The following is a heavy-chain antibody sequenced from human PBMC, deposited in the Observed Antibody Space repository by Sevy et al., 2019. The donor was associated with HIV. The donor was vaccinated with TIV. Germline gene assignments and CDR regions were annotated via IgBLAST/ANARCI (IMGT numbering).Heavy chain of an antibody. CDR3: AREGVPAANGMDV. V-gene: IGHV3-33*08. J-gene: IGHJ6*02. D-gene: IGHD2-2*01. CDR2: IWYDGSKK. Sequence: GGSLRLSCAASGFTFSSYSMNWVRQAPGKGLEWVAYIWYDGSKKYYADSVKGRFTISRDNSKNTLYVQMNSLRAEDTAVYYCAREGVPAANGMDVWGQGTTVTVSS. CDR1: GFTFSSYS.